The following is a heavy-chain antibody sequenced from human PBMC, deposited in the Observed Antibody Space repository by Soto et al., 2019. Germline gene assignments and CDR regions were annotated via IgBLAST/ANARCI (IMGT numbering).Heavy chain of an antibody. CDR3: ARGAVADYSRVFDS. Sequence: SETLSLTCAVYGGSFIGYYWSFIRHPPGKGLEWIGEINHSGSTNYNPSLKSRVTISVDTSKNQISLQLTSVTPEDTAVYYCARGAVADYSRVFDSWGQGTLVTVSS. J-gene: IGHJ4*02. V-gene: IGHV4-34*01. CDR1: GGSFIGYY. CDR2: INHSGST. D-gene: IGHD6-19*01.